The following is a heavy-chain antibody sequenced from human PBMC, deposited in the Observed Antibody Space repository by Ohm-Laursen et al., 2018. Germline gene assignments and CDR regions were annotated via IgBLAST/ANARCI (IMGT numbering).Heavy chain of an antibody. V-gene: IGHV1-18*01. CDR2: ISAYNGDT. J-gene: IGHJ4*02. D-gene: IGHD3-22*01. CDR3: ARVSRPYYYDSSGYADY. CDR1: GYTFSNYG. Sequence: ASVKVSCKASGYTFSNYGITWVRQAPGQGLEWMGWISAYNGDTNYAQKFQGRVTITADKSTSTAYMELSSLRSEDTAVYYCARVSRPYYYDSSGYADYWGQGTLVTVSS.